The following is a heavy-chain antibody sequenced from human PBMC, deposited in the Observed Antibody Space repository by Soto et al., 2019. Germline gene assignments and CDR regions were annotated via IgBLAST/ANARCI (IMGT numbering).Heavy chain of an antibody. CDR2: INPNGGAT. Sequence: VQLAQSGAEVKKPGASVKVSCKTSGDGFNDYYIHWVRQAPGQGLEWMGWINPNGGATKYAQKCQGRVTVTRDTSIRTVYMELSSLRSDDTAVYYCARESGGATATLDYYYFYMDVWGKGTTVTVSS. J-gene: IGHJ6*03. CDR1: GDGFNDYY. V-gene: IGHV1-2*02. CDR3: ARESGGATATLDYYYFYMDV. D-gene: IGHD5-12*01.